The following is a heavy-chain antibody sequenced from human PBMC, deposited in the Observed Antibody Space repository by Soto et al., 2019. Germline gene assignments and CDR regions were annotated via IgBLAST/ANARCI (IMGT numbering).Heavy chain of an antibody. D-gene: IGHD6-13*01. V-gene: IGHV1-69*01. CDR1: EGTFNSYA. Sequence: QAQVVQSGAEVRKPGSSVKLSCKASEGTFNSYAIAWVRQAPGQGLEWMGGINPYYNTLNYAQKFQDRVTITADDSTNTVYMELSSLRSDDTAVYFCASGASHWYPYFFDSWAQGTLVTVSS. J-gene: IGHJ4*02. CDR2: INPYYNTL. CDR3: ASGASHWYPYFFDS.